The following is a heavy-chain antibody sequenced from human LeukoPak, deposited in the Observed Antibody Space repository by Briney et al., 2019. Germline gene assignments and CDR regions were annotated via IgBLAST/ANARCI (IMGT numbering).Heavy chain of an antibody. V-gene: IGHV3-21*01. Sequence: PGGSLRLSCAASGFTFSSYSMNWVRQAPGKGLEWVSSISSSSSYMYYADSVKGRFTISRDNAKNSLYLQMNSLRAEDTAVYYCARNPIRLVGYYYMDVWGKGTTVTISS. CDR3: ARNPIRLVGYYYMDV. J-gene: IGHJ6*03. CDR2: ISSSSSYM. D-gene: IGHD3-16*01. CDR1: GFTFSSYS.